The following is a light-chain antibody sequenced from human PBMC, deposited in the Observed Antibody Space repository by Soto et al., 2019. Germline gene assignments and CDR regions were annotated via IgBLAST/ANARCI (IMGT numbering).Light chain of an antibody. J-gene: IGKJ4*01. CDR3: QQRSNRSLT. CDR1: RPVVRQY. Sequence: EIVLTQSPDALSLSPGERVSLSCRASRPVVRQYIAWYHQKPGQAXRXXXXEASNRATGIPARFSGTGSGTDSTLTISSLEPEDSAVYYCQQRSNRSLTFGGGTKVDIK. V-gene: IGKV3-11*01. CDR2: EAS.